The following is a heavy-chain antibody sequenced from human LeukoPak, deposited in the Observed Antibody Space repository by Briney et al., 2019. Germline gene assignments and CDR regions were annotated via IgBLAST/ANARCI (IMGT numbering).Heavy chain of an antibody. V-gene: IGHV4-61*02. Sequence: SQTLSLTCTVSGGSISSGSYYWSWIRQPAGKGLEWIGRIYTSGSTNYNPSLKSRVTISVDTSKNQFSLKLSSVTAADTAVYSCARGDVGAFDIWGQGTMVTVSS. D-gene: IGHD1-26*01. CDR2: IYTSGST. J-gene: IGHJ3*02. CDR1: GGSISSGSYY. CDR3: ARGDVGAFDI.